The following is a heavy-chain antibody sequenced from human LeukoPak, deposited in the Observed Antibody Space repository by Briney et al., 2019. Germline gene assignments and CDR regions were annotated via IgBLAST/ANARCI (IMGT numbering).Heavy chain of an antibody. V-gene: IGHV3-23*01. D-gene: IGHD3-10*01. CDR3: AKDRVATMVRGVTWFDP. J-gene: IGHJ5*02. CDR1: GFTFSSYA. CDR2: ISGSGGST. Sequence: PGGSLRLSCAASGFTFSSYAMSWVRQAPGKGLEWVSAISGSGGSTYYADSVKGRFTISRDNSKNTLYLQMNSLRAEDTAVYSCAKDRVATMVRGVTWFDPWGQGTLVTVSS.